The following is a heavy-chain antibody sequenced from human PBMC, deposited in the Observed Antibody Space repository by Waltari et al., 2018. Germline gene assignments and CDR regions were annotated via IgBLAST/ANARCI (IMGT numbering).Heavy chain of an antibody. CDR1: GYTFTDSQ. J-gene: IGHJ4*02. Sequence: QVQLVQSGAEVTKPGASVKVSCKPSGYTFTDSQIPWVRQAPGQGLEWMGWINPKSGGTYYAQTFQGWVTMTRDTSTSTVYMELSSLKSDDTAMYYCARRSCTGECYAPYVYWGQGSLVTVSS. V-gene: IGHV1-2*04. CDR2: INPKSGGT. CDR3: ARRSCTGECYAPYVY. D-gene: IGHD2-8*02.